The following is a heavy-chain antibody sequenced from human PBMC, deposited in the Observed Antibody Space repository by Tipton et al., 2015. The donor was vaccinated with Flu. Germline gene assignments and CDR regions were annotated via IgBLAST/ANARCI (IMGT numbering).Heavy chain of an antibody. V-gene: IGHV5-51*03. CDR2: IYPGDSDT. CDR3: ARCDYYDSSGYYGGWFDP. D-gene: IGHD3-22*01. CDR1: GYSFTNYW. J-gene: IGHJ5*02. Sequence: QLVQSGAEVKKPGESLKISCKGSGYSFTNYWIGWVRQMPGKGLEWMGIIYPGDSDTRYSPSFQGQVTISADKSISTAYLQWSSLKASDTAMYYCARCDYYDSSGYYGGWFDPWGQGTLVTVSS.